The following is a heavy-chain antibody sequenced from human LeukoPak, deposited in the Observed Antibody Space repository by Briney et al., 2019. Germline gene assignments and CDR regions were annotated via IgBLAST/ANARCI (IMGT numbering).Heavy chain of an antibody. CDR2: ISLDGKNE. Sequence: GGSLRLSCVASGLSFTTKAMHWVRQAPGEGLEWMSYISLDGKNESYADSVRGRLTISRDNSRNTVYLQMNSLRPEDTAVYYCAAHLGSGWHLDYWGQGIRVTVSP. D-gene: IGHD6-19*01. CDR3: AAHLGSGWHLDY. J-gene: IGHJ4*02. V-gene: IGHV3-30*04. CDR1: GLSFTTKA.